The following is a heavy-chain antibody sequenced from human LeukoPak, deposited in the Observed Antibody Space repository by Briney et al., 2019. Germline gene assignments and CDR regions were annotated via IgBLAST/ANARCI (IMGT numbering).Heavy chain of an antibody. CDR3: ATSGPKRGGSYRGYFDY. CDR1: GFTFSSYE. D-gene: IGHD1-26*01. V-gene: IGHV3-48*03. Sequence: GGSLRLFCAASGFTFSSYEMNWVRQAPGKGLEWVSYISSSGSTIYYADSVKGRFTISRDNAKNSLYLQMNSLRAEDTAVYYCATSGPKRGGSYRGYFDYWGQGTLVTVSS. CDR2: ISSSGSTI. J-gene: IGHJ4*02.